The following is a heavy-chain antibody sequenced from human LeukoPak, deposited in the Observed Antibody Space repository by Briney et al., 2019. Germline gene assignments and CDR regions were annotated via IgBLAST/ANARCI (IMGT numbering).Heavy chain of an antibody. CDR1: GYTFTSYY. Sequence: ASVKVSCKASGYTFTSYYMHRVRQAPGQGLEWMGIINPSGGSTSYAQKFQGRVTMTRDTSTSTVYMELSSLRSEDTAVYYCARDRNNVDTAMVYDYWGQGTLVTVSS. CDR2: INPSGGST. J-gene: IGHJ4*02. V-gene: IGHV1-46*01. CDR3: ARDRNNVDTAMVYDY. D-gene: IGHD5-18*01.